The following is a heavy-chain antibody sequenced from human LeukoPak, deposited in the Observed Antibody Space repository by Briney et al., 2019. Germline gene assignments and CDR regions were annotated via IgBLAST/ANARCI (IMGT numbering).Heavy chain of an antibody. V-gene: IGHV3-21*01. CDR2: ISSSSSYI. CDR1: GLTFSSYS. CDR3: ARVPLYYYDSSGYYYFDY. Sequence: GGSLRLSCAASGLTFSSYSMNWVRQAPGKGLEWVSSISSSSSYIYYADSVKGRFTISRDNAKNSLYLQMNSLRAEDTAVYYCARVPLYYYDSSGYYYFDYWGQGTLVTVSS. J-gene: IGHJ4*02. D-gene: IGHD3-22*01.